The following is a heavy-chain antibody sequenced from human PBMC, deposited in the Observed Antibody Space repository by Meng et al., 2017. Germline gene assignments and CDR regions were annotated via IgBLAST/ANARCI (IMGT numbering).Heavy chain of an antibody. CDR1: GFSLSTSGMC. CDR3: ARMHYYGSGSYRTYYDGMDV. J-gene: IGHJ6*02. Sequence: SGPTLVKPTQTLTLTCTFSGFSLSTSGMCASWIRQPPGKALEWLALIDWDDDKYYSTSLKTRLTISKDTSKNQVVLTMTNMDPVDTATYYCARMHYYGSGSYRTYYDGMDVWGQGTTVTVSS. CDR2: IDWDDDK. V-gene: IGHV2-70*01. D-gene: IGHD3-10*01.